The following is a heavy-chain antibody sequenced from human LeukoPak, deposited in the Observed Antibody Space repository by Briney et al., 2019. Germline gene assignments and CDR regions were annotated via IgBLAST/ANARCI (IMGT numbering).Heavy chain of an antibody. D-gene: IGHD3-16*01. CDR1: GFTFSSYA. CDR3: ARGIMITFGGVIPYYFDY. V-gene: IGHV3-64*01. Sequence: PGGSLRLSCAASGFTFSSYAMHWVRQAPGKGLEYVSAISSNGGSTYYANSVKGRFTISRDNSKNTLYLQMGSLRAEDMAVYYCARGIMITFGGVIPYYFDYWGQGTLVTVSS. J-gene: IGHJ4*02. CDR2: ISSNGGST.